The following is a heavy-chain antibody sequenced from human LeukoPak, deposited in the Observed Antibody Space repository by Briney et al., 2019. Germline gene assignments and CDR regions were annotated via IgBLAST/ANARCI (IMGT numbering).Heavy chain of an antibody. CDR1: GFTVSSNY. CDR3: ARSPGMMGY. J-gene: IGHJ4*02. V-gene: IGHV3-66*01. Sequence: GGSLRLSCVDSGFTVSSNYMNWVRQAPGKGLEWVSVIYSGGGAYYADSVKGRFTISTDTSKNTLYLQVNSLRVEDTAVYYCARSPGMMGYWGQGTLVTVSS. CDR2: IYSGGGA. D-gene: IGHD3-16*01.